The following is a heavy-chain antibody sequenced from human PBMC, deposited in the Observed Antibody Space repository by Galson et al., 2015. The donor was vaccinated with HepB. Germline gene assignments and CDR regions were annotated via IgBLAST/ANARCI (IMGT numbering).Heavy chain of an antibody. V-gene: IGHV3-23*01. D-gene: IGHD6-19*01. J-gene: IGHJ1*01. Sequence: SLRLSCAASGFTFSSYAMSWVRQAPGKGLEWVSAISGSGGSTYYADSVKGRFTISRDNSKNTLYLQMNSLRAEDTAVYYCAEGKQWLVREYFQHWGQGTLVTVSS. CDR2: ISGSGGST. CDR1: GFTFSSYA. CDR3: AEGKQWLVREYFQH.